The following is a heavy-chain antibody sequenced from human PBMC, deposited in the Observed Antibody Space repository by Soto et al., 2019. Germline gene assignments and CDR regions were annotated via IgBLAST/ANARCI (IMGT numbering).Heavy chain of an antibody. J-gene: IGHJ4*02. CDR3: ARYSGSYWHYLDF. Sequence: ASLKISCKGCGYSFASHWVAWVRQMPEKGLEWIGTIYPGDSDTKYSSAFRGHVTISADTSVSTAYLQWRSLEATDSAIYYCARYSGSYWHYLDFWGQGTLVTGSS. CDR1: GYSFASHW. V-gene: IGHV5-51*01. CDR2: IYPGDSDT. D-gene: IGHD1-26*01.